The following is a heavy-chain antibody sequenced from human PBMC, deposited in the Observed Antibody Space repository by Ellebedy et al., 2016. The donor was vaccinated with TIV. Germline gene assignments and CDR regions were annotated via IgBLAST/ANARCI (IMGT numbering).Heavy chain of an antibody. CDR1: GGSIGAYY. V-gene: IGHV4-59*01. CDR3: AREDVTTHRTNYGLDV. J-gene: IGHJ6*02. Sequence: MPSETLSLTCTVSGGSIGAYYWSWIRQPPGKGLEWIGYVYYSGSTNYSPSLKSRVTISVDTSKNQFSLKLSSVTAADTAVYYCAREDVTTHRTNYGLDVWGQGTTVTVSS. CDR2: VYYSGST. D-gene: IGHD2-8*01.